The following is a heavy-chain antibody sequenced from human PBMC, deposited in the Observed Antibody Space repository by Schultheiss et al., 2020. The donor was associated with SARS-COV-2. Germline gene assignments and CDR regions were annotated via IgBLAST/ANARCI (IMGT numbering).Heavy chain of an antibody. CDR2: ISGSTGTT. CDR3: ARQVNDFWSGPTPTPQTTYGMDV. V-gene: IGHV3-23*01. Sequence: GGSLRLSCAASGFTFSDYAMSWVRQAPGKGLEWVSAISGSTGTTYYADSVKGRFTISRDNSKNTLYLQMNSLRAEDTAVYYCARQVNDFWSGPTPTPQTTYGMDVWGQGTTVTVSS. CDR1: GFTFSDYA. J-gene: IGHJ6*02. D-gene: IGHD3-3*01.